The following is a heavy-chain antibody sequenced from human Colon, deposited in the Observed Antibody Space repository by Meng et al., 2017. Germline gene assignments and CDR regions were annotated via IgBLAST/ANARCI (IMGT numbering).Heavy chain of an antibody. D-gene: IGHD3-10*01. CDR2: IRNKANTYAT. J-gene: IGHJ4*02. CDR3: ATAGNIGY. V-gene: IGHV3-73*01. Sequence: GGLLRSPCAASGFTFSGSTINWVRQATGKGLEWVGRIRNKANTYATTYAASIEGRFTISRDDSKNTAYLQMNSLKTEDAAVYYCATAGNIGYWGQGTLVTVSS. CDR1: GFTFSGST.